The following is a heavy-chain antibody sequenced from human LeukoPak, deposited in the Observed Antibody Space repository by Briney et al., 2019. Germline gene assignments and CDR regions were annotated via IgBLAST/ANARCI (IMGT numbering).Heavy chain of an antibody. CDR3: ARHGIQLWLDLFDY. CDR2: INHSGST. J-gene: IGHJ4*02. CDR1: GGSFSTYY. V-gene: IGHV4-34*01. D-gene: IGHD5-18*01. Sequence: SETLSLTCAVYGGSFSTYYWSWIRQPPGKGLEWIGEINHSGSTNYNPSLKSRVTISVDTSKNQFSLKLSSVTAADTAVYYCARHGIQLWLDLFDYWGQGTLVTVSS.